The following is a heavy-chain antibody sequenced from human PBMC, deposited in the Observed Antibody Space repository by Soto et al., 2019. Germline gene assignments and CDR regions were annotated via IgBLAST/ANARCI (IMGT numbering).Heavy chain of an antibody. CDR3: ATRRDGYSIGY. Sequence: LRLSCAASGFTFSSYGMHWVRQAPGKGLEWVAVISYDGSNKYYADSVKGRFTISRDNSKNTLYLQMNSLRAEDTAVYYCATRRDGYSIGYWGQGTLVTVSS. V-gene: IGHV3-30*03. J-gene: IGHJ4*02. CDR1: GFTFSSYG. D-gene: IGHD5-18*01. CDR2: ISYDGSNK.